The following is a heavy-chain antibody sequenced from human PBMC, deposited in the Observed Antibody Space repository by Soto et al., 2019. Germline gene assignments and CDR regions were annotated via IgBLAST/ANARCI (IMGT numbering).Heavy chain of an antibody. CDR3: VRGASGRYYMDV. CDR2: INNDASRT. V-gene: IGHV3-74*01. J-gene: IGHJ6*03. D-gene: IGHD3-10*01. Sequence: EVQLVESGGGLVQPGGSLRLSCAASGFTFSSYWIHWVRQGPGKGLVWVSRINNDASRTNYADSVKGRFTISRDNAKNTVYLQVNSLRDEDTALYFCVRGASGRYYMDVWGKGTTVTVSS. CDR1: GFTFSSYW.